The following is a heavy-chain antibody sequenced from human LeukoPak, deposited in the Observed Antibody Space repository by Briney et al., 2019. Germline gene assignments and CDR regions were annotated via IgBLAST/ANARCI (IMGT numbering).Heavy chain of an antibody. CDR3: ARRYCTTTSCYTFGMDV. CDR2: ISYDGSNK. Sequence: GGSLRLSCAASGFTFSSYGMHWVRQAPGKGLEWVAVISYDGSNKYYADSVKGRFTISRDNSKNTLYLQMNSLRADDTAVYYCARRYCTTTSCYTFGMDVWGQGTTVTVSS. D-gene: IGHD2-2*02. V-gene: IGHV3-30*03. CDR1: GFTFSSYG. J-gene: IGHJ6*02.